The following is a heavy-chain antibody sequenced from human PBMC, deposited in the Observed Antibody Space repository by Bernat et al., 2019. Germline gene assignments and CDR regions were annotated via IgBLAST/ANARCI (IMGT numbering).Heavy chain of an antibody. Sequence: EVQLVESGGGLVKPGGSLRLSCAASGFTFSSYWMHWVRQAPGKGLVWVSRINSDGSSTSYADSVKGRFTISRDNAKNTLYLQMNSLRAEDTAVYYCARDPLYYDFWSGYYTGYYYYYMDVWGKGTTVTVSS. D-gene: IGHD3-3*01. J-gene: IGHJ6*03. V-gene: IGHV3-74*01. CDR2: INSDGSST. CDR1: GFTFSSYW. CDR3: ARDPLYYDFWSGYYTGYYYYYMDV.